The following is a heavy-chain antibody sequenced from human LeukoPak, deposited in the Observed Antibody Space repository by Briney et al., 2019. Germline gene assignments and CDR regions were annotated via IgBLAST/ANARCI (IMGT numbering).Heavy chain of an antibody. D-gene: IGHD2-2*01. Sequence: SETLSLTCTVSGGSISSANHFWSWVRQSPGEGLEWIGYIHYDGRAHYNPSLKSRVSMSLDMSKNQFSLSLSSVTAAGTAIYYCAREVITPGDSDGFDLWGQGTMVSVSS. V-gene: IGHV4-30-4*08. CDR2: IHYDGRA. CDR1: GGSISSANHF. J-gene: IGHJ3*01. CDR3: AREVITPGDSDGFDL.